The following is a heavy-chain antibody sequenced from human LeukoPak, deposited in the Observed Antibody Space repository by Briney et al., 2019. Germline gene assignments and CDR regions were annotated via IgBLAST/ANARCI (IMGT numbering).Heavy chain of an antibody. CDR3: AKLQTAVVPAATLGFDS. CDR2: INPNSGGT. V-gene: IGHV1-2*02. CDR1: GYTFTGYY. Sequence: ASVKVSCKASGYTFTGYYMHWVRQAPGQGLEWMGWINPNSGGTNYAQKFQGRVTMTRDTSISTAYMELSRLRSDDTAVYYCAKLQTAVVPAATLGFDSWGQGTLVTVSS. J-gene: IGHJ4*02. D-gene: IGHD2-2*01.